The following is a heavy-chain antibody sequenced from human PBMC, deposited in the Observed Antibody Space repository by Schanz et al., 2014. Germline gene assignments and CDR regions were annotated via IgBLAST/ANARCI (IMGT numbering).Heavy chain of an antibody. CDR3: ARYGFRKFGVVYGLAV. CDR2: IWYDGSNK. Sequence: VKLVESGGGLVQPGGSLRLSCAASGFTFSDHFMDWVRQAPGKGLEWVAIIWYDGSNKYYADSVKGRFTISRDNSKNTLFLQMSSLRAEDTAVYYCARYGFRKFGVVYGLAVWGQGTTVTVS. V-gene: IGHV3-33*08. J-gene: IGHJ6*02. D-gene: IGHD3-3*01. CDR1: GFTFSDHF.